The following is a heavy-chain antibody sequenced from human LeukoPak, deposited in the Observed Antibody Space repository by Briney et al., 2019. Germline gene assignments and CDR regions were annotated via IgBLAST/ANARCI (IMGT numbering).Heavy chain of an antibody. D-gene: IGHD6-19*01. Sequence: GASVTVSCKPSGYTFTTTPISWVRQAPGQGLEWMGWISAHNGNTNYAQNLQDRGTMTTDTSTNTAYMELRSLRSVDTAVYYCARGSAGLDYWGQGTLVTVSS. CDR3: ARGSAGLDY. J-gene: IGHJ4*02. CDR1: GYTFTTTP. V-gene: IGHV1-18*01. CDR2: ISAHNGNT.